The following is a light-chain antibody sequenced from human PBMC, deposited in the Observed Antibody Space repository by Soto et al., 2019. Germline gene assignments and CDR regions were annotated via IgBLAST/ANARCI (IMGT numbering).Light chain of an antibody. CDR1: QGISNY. Sequence: DIQMTQSPSSLSASVGDRVTITCRASQGISNYLAWYQQKTGKVPKLLIYAAYTLQSRVPSRFSGSGSGTDFTLTISSLQTEDVATYYCQKYNSGHGTFCQGTNVEIK. J-gene: IGKJ1*01. V-gene: IGKV1-27*01. CDR3: QKYNSGHGT. CDR2: AAY.